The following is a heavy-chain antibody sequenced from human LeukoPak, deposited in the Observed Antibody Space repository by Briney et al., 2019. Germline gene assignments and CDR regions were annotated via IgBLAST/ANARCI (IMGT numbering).Heavy chain of an antibody. J-gene: IGHJ2*01. CDR1: GFTFSSYA. V-gene: IGHV3-23*01. D-gene: IGHD4-17*01. CDR2: ISGSGGST. CDR3: ASGDYLYWYFDL. Sequence: GGSLRLSCAASGFTFSSYAMSWVRQAPGKGLEWVSAISGSGGSTYYADSVKGRFTISRDHSKNTLYLQMNSLRAEDTAVYYCASGDYLYWYFDLWGRGTLVTVSS.